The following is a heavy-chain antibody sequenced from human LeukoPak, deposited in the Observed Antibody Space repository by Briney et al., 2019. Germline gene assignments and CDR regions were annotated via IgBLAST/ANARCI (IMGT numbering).Heavy chain of an antibody. CDR1: GGSISSSSYY. J-gene: IGHJ3*02. V-gene: IGHV4-39*01. Sequence: PSETLSLTCTVSGGSISSSSYYWGWIRQPPGKGLEWIGSIYYSGSTYYNPSLKSRVTISVDTSKNQFSLKLSSVTAADTAVYYCASPFSSTRYSGAFAIWGQGTMVTVSS. D-gene: IGHD6-13*01. CDR3: ASPFSSTRYSGAFAI. CDR2: IYYSGST.